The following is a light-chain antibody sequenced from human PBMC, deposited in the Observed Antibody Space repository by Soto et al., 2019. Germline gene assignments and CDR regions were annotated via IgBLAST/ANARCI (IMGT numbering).Light chain of an antibody. J-gene: IGKJ1*01. CDR1: QSVSSSY. Sequence: EIVLTQSPGTLSLSPGERATLSCRASQSVSSSYVAWYQQKPGQAPRLLIYGASSRATGIPDRFSGSGSGTDFTLTISSLEPEDFAVYYCQQYGSSAWTFGQGTKVDSK. CDR3: QQYGSSAWT. CDR2: GAS. V-gene: IGKV3-20*01.